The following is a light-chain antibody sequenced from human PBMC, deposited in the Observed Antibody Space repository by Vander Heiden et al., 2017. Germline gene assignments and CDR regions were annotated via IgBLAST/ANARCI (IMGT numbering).Light chain of an antibody. J-gene: IGKJ1*01. V-gene: IGKV1-33*01. CDR2: DAS. CDR3: QQYVWT. Sequence: DIQMTQSPSSLSASVGDRVTITCQASQDISNYLNWYQQKPGKAPKLLIYDASNLETGVPSRFSGSGSGTDFTFTISSLQPEDIATYYCQQYVWTFGHGTKVEIK. CDR1: QDISNY.